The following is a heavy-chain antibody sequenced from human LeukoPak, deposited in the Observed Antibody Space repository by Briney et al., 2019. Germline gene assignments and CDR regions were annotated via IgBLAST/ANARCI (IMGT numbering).Heavy chain of an antibody. CDR1: GGSIGSYY. CDR3: ARSKDGFNADY. D-gene: IGHD5-24*01. Sequence: SETLSLTCTVSGGSIGSYYWNWIRQPPGKGLEWIGYIYYSESTNYNPSLKSRATISVDASKNQFSLKVSSVTAADTAVYYCARSKDGFNADYWGQGILVTVSS. CDR2: IYYSEST. J-gene: IGHJ4*02. V-gene: IGHV4-59*01.